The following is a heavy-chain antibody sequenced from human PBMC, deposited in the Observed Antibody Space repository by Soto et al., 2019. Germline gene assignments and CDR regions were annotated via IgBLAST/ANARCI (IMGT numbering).Heavy chain of an antibody. J-gene: IGHJ4*02. CDR2: IYDSGSP. CDR3: ARGVGSSPPRY. CDR1: GGSISSYY. V-gene: IGHV4-59*01. Sequence: SETLSLTCTVSGGSISSYYWSWIRQPPGKALEWIGYIYDSGSPYYNPSLRSRVIISADTSKNQISLKLTSATAAATAVYYCARGVGSSPPRYWGRGTLVTVSS. D-gene: IGHD1-26*01.